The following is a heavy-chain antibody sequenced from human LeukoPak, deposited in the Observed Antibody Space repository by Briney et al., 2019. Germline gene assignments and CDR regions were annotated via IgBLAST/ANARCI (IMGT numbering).Heavy chain of an antibody. Sequence: SETLSLTCTVSGGSISSGGYYWTWIRQHPRKGLEWIGYIYYSGSTYFNPSLKTRVTMSVDTSKNQFSLKLSSVTAADTAVYYCARGHDGGLAYWGQGTLVTVSS. V-gene: IGHV4-31*03. CDR1: GGSISSGGYY. CDR3: ARGHDGGLAY. J-gene: IGHJ4*02. D-gene: IGHD4-23*01. CDR2: IYYSGST.